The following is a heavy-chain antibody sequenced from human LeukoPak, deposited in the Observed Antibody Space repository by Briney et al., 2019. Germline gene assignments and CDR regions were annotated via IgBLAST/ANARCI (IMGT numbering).Heavy chain of an antibody. J-gene: IGHJ3*02. Sequence: GESLKISCKGSGYSFTSYWIGWVRQMPGKGLEWIGIIYPGDSDTRYSPSFQGQVTISADKSISTAYLQWSSLKASDTAMYYCARLEMATKGAFDIWGQGTMVTVSS. CDR3: ARLEMATKGAFDI. V-gene: IGHV5-51*01. CDR1: GYSFTSYW. D-gene: IGHD5-24*01. CDR2: IYPGDSDT.